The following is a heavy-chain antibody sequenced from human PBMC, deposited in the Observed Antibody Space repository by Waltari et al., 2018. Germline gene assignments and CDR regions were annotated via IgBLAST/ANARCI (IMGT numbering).Heavy chain of an antibody. J-gene: IGHJ6*02. D-gene: IGHD6-13*01. V-gene: IGHV3-30*02. Sequence: CAASGFTFSSYGMHWVRPAPGKGLEWVAFIRYDGSNKYYADSVKGRFTISRDNSKNTLYLQMNSLRAEDTAVYYCAKQVGQLVYYYYGMDVWGQGTTVTVSS. CDR2: IRYDGSNK. CDR3: AKQVGQLVYYYYGMDV. CDR1: GFTFSSYG.